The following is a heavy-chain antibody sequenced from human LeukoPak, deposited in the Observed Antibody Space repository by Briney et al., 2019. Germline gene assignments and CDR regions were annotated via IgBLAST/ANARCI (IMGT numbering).Heavy chain of an antibody. CDR1: GGSISSDGYY. CDR3: ARDAPGGQFDY. D-gene: IGHD3-16*01. J-gene: IGHJ4*02. Sequence: SETLSLTCTVSGGSISSDGYYWSWIRQHPGKGLEWIGYIYYSGSTYYNPSLKSRVTISVDTSKNQFSLKLSSVTAADTAVYYCARDAPGGQFDYWGQGTLVTVSS. CDR2: IYYSGST. V-gene: IGHV4-31*03.